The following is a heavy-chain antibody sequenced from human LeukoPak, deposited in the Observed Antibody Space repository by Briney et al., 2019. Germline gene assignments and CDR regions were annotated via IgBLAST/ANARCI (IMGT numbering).Heavy chain of an antibody. D-gene: IGHD2-15*01. V-gene: IGHV1-18*01. CDR3: AGSCSGGSCYSLPAFDI. CDR1: GYTFSSYG. J-gene: IGHJ3*02. Sequence: PSVKVSCKASGYTFSSYGISWVRQAPGQGLEWMGWISTYNGNTNYAQNLQGRVTMTTDTSTSTAYMELRSLRSDDTAMYYCAGSCSGGSCYSLPAFDIWGQGTMVTVS. CDR2: ISTYNGNT.